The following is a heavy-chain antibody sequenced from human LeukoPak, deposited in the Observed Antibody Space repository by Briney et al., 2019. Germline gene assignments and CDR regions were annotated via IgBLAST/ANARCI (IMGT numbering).Heavy chain of an antibody. CDR1: GGTFSSYA. D-gene: IGHD5-24*01. Sequence: SVKVSCKASGGTFSSYAISWVRQAPGQGLEWMGGIIPIFGTANYAQKFQGRVTITADECTSTAYMELSSLRSEDTAVYYCARERYDGYVPHTPTDAFDIWGQGTMVTVSS. V-gene: IGHV1-69*01. CDR2: IIPIFGTA. J-gene: IGHJ3*02. CDR3: ARERYDGYVPHTPTDAFDI.